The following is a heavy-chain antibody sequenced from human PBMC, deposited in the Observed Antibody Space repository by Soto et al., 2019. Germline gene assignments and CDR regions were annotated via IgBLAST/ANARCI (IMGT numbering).Heavy chain of an antibody. V-gene: IGHV3-73*01. J-gene: IGHJ6*02. Sequence: QTGGSLRLSCAASGFTFSGSAMHWVRQASGKGLEWVGRIRSKANSYATAYAASVKGRFTISRDDSKNTAYLQMNSLKTEDTAVYYCTSLGERITIFGVVQDYGMDVWGQGTTVTVSS. CDR3: TSLGERITIFGVVQDYGMDV. CDR1: GFTFSGSA. CDR2: IRSKANSYAT. D-gene: IGHD3-3*01.